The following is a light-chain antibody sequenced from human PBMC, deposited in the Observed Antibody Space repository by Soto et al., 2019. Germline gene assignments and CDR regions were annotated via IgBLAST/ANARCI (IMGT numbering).Light chain of an antibody. CDR1: RSDVGGYNY. CDR2: DVS. V-gene: IGLV2-14*01. CDR3: SSYTIRSGLYV. Sequence: QSALTQPASVSGSPGQSITISCTGTRSDVGGYNYVSWYQQHPGKAPKLMIYDVSNRPSGVSNRFSGSKSGNTASLTISGLQAEDEADYYCSSYTIRSGLYVFGTGTKVTVL. J-gene: IGLJ1*01.